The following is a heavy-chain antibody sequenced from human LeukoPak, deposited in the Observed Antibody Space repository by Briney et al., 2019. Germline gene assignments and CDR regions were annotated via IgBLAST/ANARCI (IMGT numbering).Heavy chain of an antibody. D-gene: IGHD2-15*01. V-gene: IGHV4-59*01. J-gene: IGHJ6*03. CDR3: ARELGVDYMDV. Sequence: SETLSLTYTVSDDSITIYYWSWIRQPPGKGLEWIGYIYHTGITNYNPSLTSRVTISRDTSKNHFSLELSSVTAADTAVYYCARELGVDYMDVWGKGTTVTISS. CDR2: IYHTGIT. CDR1: DDSITIYY.